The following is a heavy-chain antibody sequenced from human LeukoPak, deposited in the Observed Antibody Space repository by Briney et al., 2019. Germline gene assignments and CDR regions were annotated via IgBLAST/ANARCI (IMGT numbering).Heavy chain of an antibody. J-gene: IGHJ6*03. CDR2: IYYSGST. Sequence: PSETLSLTCNVSGGSISSSSYNWGWIRQPPGKGLEWIGSIYYSGSTYYNPSLKSRVTISVDTSKNQFSLKLSSVTAADTAVYYCARHWGGSCSRPPCIGPYYYYMDVWGKGTTVTVSS. CDR3: ARHWGGSCSRPPCIGPYYYYMDV. V-gene: IGHV4-39*01. D-gene: IGHD2-15*01. CDR1: GGSISSSSYN.